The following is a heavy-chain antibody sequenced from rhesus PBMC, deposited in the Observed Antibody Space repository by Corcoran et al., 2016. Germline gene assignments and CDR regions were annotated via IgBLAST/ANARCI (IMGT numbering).Heavy chain of an antibody. Sequence: QVQLQESGPGLVKPSETLSLTCAVSGGSISSSYYYWSWIRQAPGKGLEWIGYISYSGSTSYNPSLKSRVTISRDTSKNQFSLKLSSVTAADTAVHYCARTVTPYWYFDLWGPGTPITISS. CDR1: GGSISSSYYY. CDR3: ARTVTPYWYFDL. J-gene: IGHJ2*01. CDR2: ISYSGST. D-gene: IGHD4-23*01. V-gene: IGHV4-122*02.